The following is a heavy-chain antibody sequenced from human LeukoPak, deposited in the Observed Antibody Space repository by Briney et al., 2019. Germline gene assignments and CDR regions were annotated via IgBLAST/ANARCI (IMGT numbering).Heavy chain of an antibody. D-gene: IGHD6-19*01. J-gene: IGHJ4*02. CDR2: IKQDGSEK. CDR1: GFTFSTYW. CDR3: ARDRSASSGWYYFDY. V-gene: IGHV3-7*01. Sequence: GGSLRLSCAASGFTFSTYWMSWVRQAPGKGLEWVANIKQDGSEKYYVDSVKGRFTISRDNAKNSLYLQMNSLRAEDTAVYYCARDRSASSGWYYFDYWGQGTLVTVSS.